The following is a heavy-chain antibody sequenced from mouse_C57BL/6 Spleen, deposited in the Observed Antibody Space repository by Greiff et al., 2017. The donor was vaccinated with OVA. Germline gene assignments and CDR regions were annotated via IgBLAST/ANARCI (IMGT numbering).Heavy chain of an antibody. V-gene: IGHV1-22*01. D-gene: IGHD1-1*01. Sequence: EVQLQQSGPELVKPGASVKMSCKASGYTFTDYNMHWVKQSHGKSLEWIGYINPNNGGTSYNQKFKGKATLTVNKSSSTAYMELRSLTSEDSAVYYCARRDYYGSSLTDWYFDVWGTGTTVTVAS. J-gene: IGHJ1*03. CDR1: GYTFTDYN. CDR2: INPNNGGT. CDR3: ARRDYYGSSLTDWYFDV.